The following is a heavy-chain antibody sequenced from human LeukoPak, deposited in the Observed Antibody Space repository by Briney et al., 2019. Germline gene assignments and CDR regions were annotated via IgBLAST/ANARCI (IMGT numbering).Heavy chain of an antibody. D-gene: IGHD3-9*01. Sequence: KTGGSLSLSCAASGFTFSSYSMNWVRQAPGKGLEWVSSISSSSAYINYADSVKGRFTISRDNAKNSLYLQMNSLRAEDTAVYYCARVDYDVSTGYQNYFEFWGQGTLVTVSS. CDR1: GFTFSSYS. CDR2: ISSSSAYI. CDR3: ARVDYDVSTGYQNYFEF. J-gene: IGHJ4*02. V-gene: IGHV3-21*01.